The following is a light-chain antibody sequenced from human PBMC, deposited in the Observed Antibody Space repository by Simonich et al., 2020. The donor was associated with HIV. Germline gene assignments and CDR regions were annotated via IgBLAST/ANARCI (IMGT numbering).Light chain of an antibody. CDR1: SGHSSYA. CDR3: QTWGTGIRV. CDR2: LNSYGSH. V-gene: IGLV4-69*01. J-gene: IGLJ3*02. Sequence: QLVLTQSPSASASLGASVKLTCTLSSGHSSYAIAWHQQQPEKGPRYLMKLNSYGSHSKGDGIPDRFSGSSSGAERYLTISSLQSDDEADYYCQTWGTGIRVFGGGTKLPVL.